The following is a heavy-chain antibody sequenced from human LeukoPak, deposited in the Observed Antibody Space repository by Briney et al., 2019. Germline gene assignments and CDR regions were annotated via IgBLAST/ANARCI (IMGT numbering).Heavy chain of an antibody. J-gene: IGHJ2*01. Sequence: GGSLRLSCAASGFTFSSYSMNWVRQAPGKGLEWVSYISSSSSTIYYADSVKGRFTISRDNAKNSLYLQMNSLRAEDTAVYYCASPYCSSTSCYAWYFDPWGRGTLVTVSS. V-gene: IGHV3-48*04. D-gene: IGHD2-2*01. CDR2: ISSSSSTI. CDR1: GFTFSSYS. CDR3: ASPYCSSTSCYAWYFDP.